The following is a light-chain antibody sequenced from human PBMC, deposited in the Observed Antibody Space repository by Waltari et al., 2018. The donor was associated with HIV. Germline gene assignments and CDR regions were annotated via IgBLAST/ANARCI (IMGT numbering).Light chain of an antibody. J-gene: IGLJ2*01. CDR3: QAWDSSTVV. CDR2: QDS. CDR1: QLGDKY. Sequence: SYELTQPPSVSVSPGQTASITCSGAQLGDKYACWYQQKPGQSPVLVIYQDSERPSGIPGRFSGSNSGNTATLTISGTQAMDEADYYCQAWDSSTVVFGAGTKLTVL. V-gene: IGLV3-1*01.